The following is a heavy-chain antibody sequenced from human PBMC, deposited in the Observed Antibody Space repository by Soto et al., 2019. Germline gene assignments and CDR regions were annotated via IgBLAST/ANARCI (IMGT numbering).Heavy chain of an antibody. J-gene: IGHJ4*02. V-gene: IGHV3-23*01. CDR1: GFPFPTFG. Sequence: EVRLLESGGALVQPGGSLRLSCATSGFPFPTFGMTWVRQAPGKGLEWVSSLSGSGNSPFYAGSVKGHFTISRDNSENTLYLHMGSLTVEDTAIYYCATIKDFWSGRHLDYWGQGTLVTVST. CDR2: LSGSGNSP. CDR3: ATIKDFWSGRHLDY. D-gene: IGHD3-3*01.